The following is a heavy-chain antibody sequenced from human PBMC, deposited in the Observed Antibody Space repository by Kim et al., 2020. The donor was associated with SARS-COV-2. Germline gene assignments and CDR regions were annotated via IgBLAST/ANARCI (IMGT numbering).Heavy chain of an antibody. J-gene: IGHJ5*02. Sequence: GGSLRLSCAASGFTVSSNYMSWVRQAPGKGLEWVSVIYSGGSTYYADSVKGRFTISRDNSKNTLYLQMNSLRAEDTAVYYCARELVVYAIGGKYNWFDPWGQGTLVTVSS. V-gene: IGHV3-53*01. CDR2: IYSGGST. CDR1: GFTVSSNY. D-gene: IGHD2-8*02. CDR3: ARELVVYAIGGKYNWFDP.